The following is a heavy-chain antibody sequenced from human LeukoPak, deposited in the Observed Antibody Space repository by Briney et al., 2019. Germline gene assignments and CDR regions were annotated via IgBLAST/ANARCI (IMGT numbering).Heavy chain of an antibody. CDR3: AREIVGATSSYYMDV. J-gene: IGHJ6*03. V-gene: IGHV4-39*02. Sequence: PSETLSLTCTVSGGSISSSSYYWGWIRQPPGKGLEWIGSIYYSGSTYYNPSLKSRVTISVDTSKNQFSLKLSSVTAADTAVYYCAREIVGATSSYYMDVWGKGTTVTASS. CDR1: GGSISSSSYY. D-gene: IGHD1-26*01. CDR2: IYYSGST.